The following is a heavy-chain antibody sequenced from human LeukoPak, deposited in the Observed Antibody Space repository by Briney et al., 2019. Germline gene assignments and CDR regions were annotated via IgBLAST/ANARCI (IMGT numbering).Heavy chain of an antibody. CDR1: GFTFSNYA. Sequence: RGSLRLSCAASGFTFSNYAMHWVRQAPGKGLEWVAVISYDGSNKYYADSVKGRFTISRDNSKNTLYLQMNSLRAEDTAVYYCASELLIAAAFDYWGQGTLVTVSS. D-gene: IGHD6-13*01. V-gene: IGHV3-30-3*01. CDR3: ASELLIAAAFDY. CDR2: ISYDGSNK. J-gene: IGHJ4*02.